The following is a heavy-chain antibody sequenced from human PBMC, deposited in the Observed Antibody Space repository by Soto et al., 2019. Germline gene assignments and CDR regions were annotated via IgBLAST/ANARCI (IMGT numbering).Heavy chain of an antibody. V-gene: IGHV2-5*02. J-gene: IGHJ4*02. Sequence: QITLKESGPTLVKPTQTLTLTCTFSGFSLSTTRVGVGWIRQPPGEALEGLALLYWDDDKLYSPSLKRRLTITKYSSKNQVVLTLSNMYPVDTATYYCAHSKTSVMRYYFDSWGQGTLFTVSS. CDR2: LYWDDDK. CDR3: AHSKTSVMRYYFDS. CDR1: GFSLSTTRVG.